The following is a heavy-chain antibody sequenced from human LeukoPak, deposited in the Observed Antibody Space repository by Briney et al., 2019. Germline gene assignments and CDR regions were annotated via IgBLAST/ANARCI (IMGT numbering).Heavy chain of an antibody. V-gene: IGHV4-34*01. Sequence: SVTLSLTCAVYGGSFSAYYWSWIRQSPGKGLEWIADINHRGDTNYNPSVKSRVSISVDTSKNQFSLKVTSLTAADTAVYYCARGPTISETGYFDYWGQGTLVTVSS. J-gene: IGHJ4*03. D-gene: IGHD1-1*01. CDR3: ARGPTISETGYFDY. CDR1: GGSFSAYY. CDR2: INHRGDT.